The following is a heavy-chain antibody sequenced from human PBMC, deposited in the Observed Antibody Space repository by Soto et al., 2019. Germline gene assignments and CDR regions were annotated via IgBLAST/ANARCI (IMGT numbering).Heavy chain of an antibody. V-gene: IGHV4-59*01. CDR3: ARVRSWSDP. CDR1: GGSISSYY. Sequence: QVQLQESGPGLVKPSETLSLTCTVSGGSISSYYWSWIRQPPGKGLEWIGYIYYSGSTNYNPSLKRRVTLPVNTSKNQFSLKRRSVTAADTAGYSGARVRSWSDPWGQGTLVTVSS. J-gene: IGHJ5*02. CDR2: IYYSGST.